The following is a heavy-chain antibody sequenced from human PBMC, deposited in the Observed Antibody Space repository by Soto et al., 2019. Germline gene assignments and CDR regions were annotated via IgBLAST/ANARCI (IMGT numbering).Heavy chain of an antibody. CDR2: ISYDGILK. D-gene: IGHD3-10*01. J-gene: IGHJ6*02. CDR1: GFTFSAFG. V-gene: IGHV3-30*18. Sequence: GSMRLSCVVSGFTFSAFGMHWVRQAPGKGLEWVAIISYDGILKYYADSVKGRFTISRDTSKGALYLQMNSLTPEDTAVYYCAKDFKVSGGHYGSLNYYYGMDVWGQGTTVTVSS. CDR3: AKDFKVSGGHYGSLNYYYGMDV.